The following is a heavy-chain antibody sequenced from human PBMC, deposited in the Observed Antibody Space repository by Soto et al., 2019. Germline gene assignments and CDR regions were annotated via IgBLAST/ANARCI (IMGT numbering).Heavy chain of an antibody. V-gene: IGHV5-51*01. D-gene: IGHD2-21*01. Sequence: PGESLKISCQVFGDDFDRHLIDCVRQTPWRGLEWIVFIYPGDSETKYRPSFEGRVNMSVDKSTRPAYVQWSGLKASDTATYYCARHRRAIVATTDPIEIWGQGTKVNVCS. CDR3: ARHRRAIVATTDPIEI. J-gene: IGHJ6*02. CDR2: IYPGDSET. CDR1: GDDFDRHL.